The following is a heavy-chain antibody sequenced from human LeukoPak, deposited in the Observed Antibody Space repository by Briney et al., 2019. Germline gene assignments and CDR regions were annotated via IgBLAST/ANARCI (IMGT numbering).Heavy chain of an antibody. CDR3: ARVKEAAAGSEVYYYYGMDV. CDR2: INPNSGGT. J-gene: IGHJ6*02. CDR1: GYSFTGYY. Sequence: ASVKVSCKASGYSFTGYYMHWVRQAPGQGLEWMGLINPNSGGTNYAQKFQGRVTMTRDTSISTAYMELRSLRSDDTAVYYCARVKEAAAGSEVYYYYGMDVWGQGTTVTVSS. D-gene: IGHD6-13*01. V-gene: IGHV1-2*02.